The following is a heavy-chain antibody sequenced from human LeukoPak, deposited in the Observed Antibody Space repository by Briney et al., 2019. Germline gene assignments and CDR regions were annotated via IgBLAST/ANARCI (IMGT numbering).Heavy chain of an antibody. CDR2: ISYDESNK. CDR1: GFTFSSSA. Sequence: GGSLRLSCAASGFTFSSSAMHWVRQAPGKGLEWVAVISYDESNKYYADSVKGRFTISRDNSKNTLYLQMNSLRAEDTAIYYCARDTDFDYWGQGTLVTVSS. D-gene: IGHD2-8*02. CDR3: ARDTDFDY. J-gene: IGHJ4*02. V-gene: IGHV3-30*03.